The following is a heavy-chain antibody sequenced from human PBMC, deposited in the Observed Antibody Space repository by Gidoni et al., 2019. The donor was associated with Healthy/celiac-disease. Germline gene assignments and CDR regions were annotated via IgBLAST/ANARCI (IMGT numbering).Heavy chain of an antibody. Sequence: EVQLLEPGGGLVQPGGSLRLSCAASGFTFSSYAMSWVRQAPGKGLEWVSAISGSGGSTYYADSVKGRFTISRDNSKNTLYLQMNSLRAEDTAVYYCAKERMTTVTYFLHYGMDVWGQGTTVTVSS. D-gene: IGHD4-4*01. CDR1: GFTFSSYA. CDR2: ISGSGGST. V-gene: IGHV3-23*01. CDR3: AKERMTTVTYFLHYGMDV. J-gene: IGHJ6*02.